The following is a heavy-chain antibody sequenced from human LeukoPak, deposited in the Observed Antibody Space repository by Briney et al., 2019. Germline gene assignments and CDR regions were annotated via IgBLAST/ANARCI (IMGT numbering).Heavy chain of an antibody. J-gene: IGHJ4*02. Sequence: GGSLRLSCVASGLTFSDSWMNWVRQAPGKGLEWVANIKQDGSEKNYVDSVKGRITISRDNAKNSLYLQMNSLRVEDTAVYYRARVLDSSGYYRHYYFHYWGQGTLVTVSS. CDR1: GLTFSDSW. CDR2: IKQDGSEK. D-gene: IGHD3-22*01. CDR3: ARVLDSSGYYRHYYFHY. V-gene: IGHV3-7*01.